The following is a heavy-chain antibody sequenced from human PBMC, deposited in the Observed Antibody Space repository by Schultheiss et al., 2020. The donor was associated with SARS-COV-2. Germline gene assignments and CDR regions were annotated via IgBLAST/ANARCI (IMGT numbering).Heavy chain of an antibody. Sequence: GGSLRLSCAASGFTFSSYGMHWVRQAPGKGLEWVAMTWFDGTKQYYADSVKGRFTISRDNSKNSLYLQMDSLRVEDTAVYYCAKDPDYGDYATYYFDYWGQGTLVTVSS. V-gene: IGHV3-33*06. CDR3: AKDPDYGDYATYYFDY. CDR2: TWFDGTKQ. D-gene: IGHD4-17*01. J-gene: IGHJ4*02. CDR1: GFTFSSYG.